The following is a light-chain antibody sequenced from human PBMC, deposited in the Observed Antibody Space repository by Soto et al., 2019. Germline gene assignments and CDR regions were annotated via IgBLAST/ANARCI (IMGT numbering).Light chain of an antibody. CDR2: DAS. Sequence: AIQLTQSPSSLSASVGDRVTITCRASQGISSALAWYQQKPGKAPKLLIYDASSLESGVPSRFSGSGSWTDFTLTISSLQPEDFATYYCQQCNSKLTFGGVTKVEIK. V-gene: IGKV1-13*02. J-gene: IGKJ4*01. CDR1: QGISSA. CDR3: QQCNSKLT.